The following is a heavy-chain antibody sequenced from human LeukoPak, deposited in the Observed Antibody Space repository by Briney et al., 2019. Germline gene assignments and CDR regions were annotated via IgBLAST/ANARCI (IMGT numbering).Heavy chain of an antibody. V-gene: IGHV3-11*05. J-gene: IGHJ4*02. CDR3: ARGDYGGDYFDY. D-gene: IGHD4-23*01. Sequence: GGSLRLSCEVSGFSFSDHYMSWIRQAPGKRLEWVSYISSGSTYTNYADSVEGRFTISRDNAKNSLYLQMNSLRAEDTAVYYCARGDYGGDYFDYWGQGTLVTVSS. CDR1: GFSFSDHY. CDR2: ISSGSTYT.